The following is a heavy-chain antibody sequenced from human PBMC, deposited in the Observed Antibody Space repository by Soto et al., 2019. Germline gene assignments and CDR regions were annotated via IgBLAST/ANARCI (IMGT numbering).Heavy chain of an antibody. D-gene: IGHD2-21*01. J-gene: IGHJ6*02. CDR3: AGIGEDVYYGMDV. V-gene: IGHV4-59*01. CDR1: GRPITGDY. Sequence: SETLSLTCTVSGRPITGDYWGWIRQPPGKALEYIGHIYYTGSTRYNPSLTSRVTISLDTSREQFSLKLTSVTAADTAVYYCAGIGEDVYYGMDVWGQGTTVTVSS. CDR2: IYYTGST.